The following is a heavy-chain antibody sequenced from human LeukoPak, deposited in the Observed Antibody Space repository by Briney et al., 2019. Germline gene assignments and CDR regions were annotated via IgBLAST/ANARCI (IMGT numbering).Heavy chain of an antibody. CDR2: MNPNSDNT. J-gene: IGHJ5*02. CDR1: GYTFTSYD. D-gene: IGHD6-13*01. Sequence: VASVKVTCKASGYTFTSYDINWVRQATGQGLDWMGWMNPNSDNTGYAQKFQGRVTMTRNTSISTAYMELSSLRSEDTAVYYCALTKGSSGWYVGVWFAPWCQGTLVTVSS. V-gene: IGHV1-8*01. CDR3: ALTKGSSGWYVGVWFAP.